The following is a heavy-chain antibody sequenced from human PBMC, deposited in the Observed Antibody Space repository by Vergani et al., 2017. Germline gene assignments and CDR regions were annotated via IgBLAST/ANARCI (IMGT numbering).Heavy chain of an antibody. D-gene: IGHD3-10*01. CDR2: IYTSGST. J-gene: IGHJ6*02. CDR3: ARVPYSWMVRGASMDV. CDR1: GGSISSGSYY. V-gene: IGHV4-61*02. Sequence: QVQLQESGPGLVKPSQTLSLTCTVSGGSISSGSYYWSWIRQPAGKGLEWIGRIYTSGSTNYNPSLKSRVTISVDTSKNQFSLKLSSVTAADTAVYYCARVPYSWMVRGASMDVWGQGTTVTVYS.